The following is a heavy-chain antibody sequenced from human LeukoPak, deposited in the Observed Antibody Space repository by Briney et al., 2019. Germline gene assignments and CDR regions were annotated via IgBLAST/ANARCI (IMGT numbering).Heavy chain of an antibody. CDR2: ISGSGGST. Sequence: HPGGSLRLSCAASGFTFSSYAMSWVRQAPGKGLEWVSAISGSGGSTYYADSVKGRFTISRDNSKNTLYLQMNSLRAEDTAVYYCAGRYDSSGYPLHWGQGTLVTVSS. V-gene: IGHV3-23*01. J-gene: IGHJ4*02. CDR3: AGRYDSSGYPLH. D-gene: IGHD3-22*01. CDR1: GFTFSSYA.